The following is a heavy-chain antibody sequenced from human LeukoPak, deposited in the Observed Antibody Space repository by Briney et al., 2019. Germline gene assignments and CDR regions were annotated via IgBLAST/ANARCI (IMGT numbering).Heavy chain of an antibody. Sequence: GGSLRLSCAASGFTFRSYGMHWVRQAPGKGLEWVAVISYDGSNKYYVDSVKGRFTISRDNAKNSLYLQMNSLRAEDSAVYYCAKNGGSFDYWGQGALVTVSS. CDR1: GFTFRSYG. CDR2: ISYDGSNK. J-gene: IGHJ4*02. V-gene: IGHV3-30*18. CDR3: AKNGGSFDY. D-gene: IGHD2-8*01.